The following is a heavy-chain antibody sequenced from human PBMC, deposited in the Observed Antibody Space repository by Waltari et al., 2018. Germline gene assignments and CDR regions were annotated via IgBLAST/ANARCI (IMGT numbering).Heavy chain of an antibody. CDR1: GYSFTSYW. D-gene: IGHD2-15*01. CDR2: IHPRNFDT. CDR3: ARHPQDKGMDV. Sequence: EVQLVQSGVEVKKPGESLRISCKGSGYSFTSYWTAWVRQVPGKGLEYLGIIHPRNFDTRYSPSFQGQVTISADKSITTAYLQWSSLQASDTATYYCARHPQDKGMDVWGQGTTVTVPS. V-gene: IGHV5-51*01. J-gene: IGHJ6*02.